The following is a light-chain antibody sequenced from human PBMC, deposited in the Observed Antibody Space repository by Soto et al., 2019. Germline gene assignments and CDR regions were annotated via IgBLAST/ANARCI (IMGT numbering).Light chain of an antibody. V-gene: IGKV3-11*01. CDR3: QQRSNWPPRIT. J-gene: IGKJ5*01. Sequence: PGERATLSCRASQSVSSYLAWYQQKPGQAPRLLIYDASNRATGIPARFSGSGSGTDFTLTISSLEPGDFAVYYCQQRSNWPPRITFGQGTRLEIK. CDR2: DAS. CDR1: QSVSSY.